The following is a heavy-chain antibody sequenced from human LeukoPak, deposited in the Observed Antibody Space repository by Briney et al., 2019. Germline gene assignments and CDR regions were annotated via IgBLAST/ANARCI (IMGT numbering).Heavy chain of an antibody. D-gene: IGHD3-16*02. J-gene: IGHJ4*02. CDR2: ISVSGGST. CDR3: AKDFRGGSYLDY. V-gene: IGHV3-23*01. Sequence: GGSLRLSCTASGFTFSSFDLSWVRQAPGKGLEWVSAISVSGGSTYYADSVKARFTISRDNSKNTLYLQMNSLRAEDTAVYYCAKDFRGGSYLDYWAQGPLVTVSS. CDR1: GFTFSSFD.